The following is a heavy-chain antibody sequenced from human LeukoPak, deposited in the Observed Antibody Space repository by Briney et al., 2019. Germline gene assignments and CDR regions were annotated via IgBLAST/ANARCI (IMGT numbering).Heavy chain of an antibody. CDR1: GFTFSTYS. V-gene: IGHV3-21*06. Sequence: GSLRLSCAASGFTFSTYSMNWVRQAPGKGLEWVSSISSSGSYIYYADSVKGRFTISRDNSKNSLYLQMNSLRAEDTAVYYCARALIGYYFDYWGQGTLVTVSS. D-gene: IGHD2-8*01. CDR2: ISSSGSYI. CDR3: ARALIGYYFDY. J-gene: IGHJ4*02.